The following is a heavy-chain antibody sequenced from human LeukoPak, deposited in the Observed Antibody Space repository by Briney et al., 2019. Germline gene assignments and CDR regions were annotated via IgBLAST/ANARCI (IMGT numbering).Heavy chain of an antibody. V-gene: IGHV4-34*01. Sequence: SETLSLTCAVYGGSFSGYYWSWIRQPPGKGLEWIGEINHSGSTNYNPSLKSRVTISVDTSKNQFSLKLSSVTAADTAVYYCARASLTYGDYVPYYYGMDVWGQGTTVTVSS. CDR3: ARASLTYGDYVPYYYGMDV. D-gene: IGHD4-17*01. J-gene: IGHJ6*02. CDR1: GGSFSGYY. CDR2: INHSGST.